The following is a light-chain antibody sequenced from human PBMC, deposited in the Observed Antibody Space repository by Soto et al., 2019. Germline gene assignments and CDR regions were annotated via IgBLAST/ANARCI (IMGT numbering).Light chain of an antibody. CDR1: QSVSSSY. CDR3: QQYGSSALT. V-gene: IGKV3-20*01. J-gene: IGKJ1*01. CDR2: GAS. Sequence: ESVLTQAPGTLSLSPGERATLSCRASQSVSSSYLAWYQQTPGQAPRRLIYGASSRATGIPDRFSGSGSGTDFTLTISRLEADEFAVYDCQQYGSSALTFGQGTKVDIK.